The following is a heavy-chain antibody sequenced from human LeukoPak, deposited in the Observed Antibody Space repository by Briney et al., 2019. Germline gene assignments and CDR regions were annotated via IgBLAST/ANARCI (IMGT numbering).Heavy chain of an antibody. Sequence: GGSLRLSCAASGFTFSSYSMNWVRQAPGKGLEWVSYISSSSSTIYYADSVKGRFTISRDNAKNSLYLQMNSLRAEDTAVYYCAKVVVKAAAGDWGQGTLVTVSS. D-gene: IGHD6-13*01. CDR2: ISSSSSTI. CDR1: GFTFSSYS. V-gene: IGHV3-48*04. CDR3: AKVVVKAAAGD. J-gene: IGHJ4*02.